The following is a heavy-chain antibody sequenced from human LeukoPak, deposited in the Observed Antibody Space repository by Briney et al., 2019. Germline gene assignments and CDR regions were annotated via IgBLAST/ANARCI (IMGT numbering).Heavy chain of an antibody. CDR3: ARADGDGGYYYYYGMDV. V-gene: IGHV3-7*03. CDR1: EFTFSSYW. Sequence: GGSLRLSCAASEFTFSSYWMSWVRQAPGKGLEWVANIKQDGSEKYHVDSVKGRFTISRDNAKSSLYLQMNSLRAEDAAVYYCARADGDGGYYYYYGMDVWGKGTTVTVSS. J-gene: IGHJ6*04. CDR2: IKQDGSEK. D-gene: IGHD4-17*01.